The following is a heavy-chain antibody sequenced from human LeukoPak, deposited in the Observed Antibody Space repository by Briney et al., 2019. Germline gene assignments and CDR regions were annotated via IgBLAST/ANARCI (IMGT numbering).Heavy chain of an antibody. Sequence: PGGSLRLSCAASGFTFSSYTMNWVRQAPGKGLEWVSAISGGGSSKIYADSVKGRFTISRDNSKNTLFLQMDSLRVEDTAVYYCAKGSAARVYYFDYWGQGTLVTVSS. D-gene: IGHD2-15*01. CDR1: GFTFSSYT. CDR2: ISGGGSSK. V-gene: IGHV3-23*01. CDR3: AKGSAARVYYFDY. J-gene: IGHJ4*02.